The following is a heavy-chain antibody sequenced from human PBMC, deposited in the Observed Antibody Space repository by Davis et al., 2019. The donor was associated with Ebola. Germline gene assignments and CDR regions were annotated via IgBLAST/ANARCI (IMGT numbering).Heavy chain of an antibody. J-gene: IGHJ4*02. CDR2: ISPNTGGT. Sequence: ASVKVSCKASGYTFKTFAIHWVRQAPGQGLEWMGWISPNTGGTIYAQKFQDRVTMTRDTSISTAYMELSRLRSDDTAVYYCARLGSAPFDYWGQGTLVTVSS. CDR1: GYTFKTFA. D-gene: IGHD1-26*01. V-gene: IGHV1-2*02. CDR3: ARLGSAPFDY.